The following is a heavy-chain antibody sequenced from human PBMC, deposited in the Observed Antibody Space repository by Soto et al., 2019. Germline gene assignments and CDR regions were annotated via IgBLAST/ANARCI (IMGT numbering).Heavy chain of an antibody. CDR1: GYSFTSYW. D-gene: IGHD1-26*01. V-gene: IGHV5-51*01. J-gene: IGHJ6*02. CDR3: ATSRIVSGYHYGMAV. CDR2: IYPGDSDT. Sequence: GESLKICCKGSGYSFTSYWIGWVRQMPGKGLEWMGIIYPGDSDTRYSPSFQGQVTISADKSISTAYLQWSSLKASDTAMYYWATSRIVSGYHYGMAVWGQGTTVTVSS.